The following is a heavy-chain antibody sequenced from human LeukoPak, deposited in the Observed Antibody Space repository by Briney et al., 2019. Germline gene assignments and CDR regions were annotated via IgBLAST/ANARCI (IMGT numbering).Heavy chain of an antibody. CDR1: GFTFSSYA. CDR2: ISYDGSNK. V-gene: IGHV3-30*18. J-gene: IGHJ6*02. D-gene: IGHD2-21*02. Sequence: GGSLRLSCAASGFTFSSYAMSWVRQAPGKGLEWVSVISYDGSNKYYADSVKGRFTISRDNSKNTLYLQMNSLRAEDTAVYYCAKACGGDCYSTSTEYGMGVWGQGTTVTVSS. CDR3: AKACGGDCYSTSTEYGMGV.